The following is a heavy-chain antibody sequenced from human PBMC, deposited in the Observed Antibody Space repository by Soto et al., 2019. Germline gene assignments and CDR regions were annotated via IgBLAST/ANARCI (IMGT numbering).Heavy chain of an antibody. CDR3: ARPGYSSSWHPGSPPNYYYGMDV. V-gene: IGHV5-51*01. CDR2: IYPGDSDT. CDR1: GYSVTRYW. D-gene: IGHD6-13*01. J-gene: IGHJ6*02. Sequence: GESLKISCKGSGYSVTRYWIGWVRQMPGKGLEWMGIIYPGDSDTRYSPSFQGQVTISADKSISTAYLQWSSLKASDTAMYYCARPGYSSSWHPGSPPNYYYGMDVWGQGTTVTVSS.